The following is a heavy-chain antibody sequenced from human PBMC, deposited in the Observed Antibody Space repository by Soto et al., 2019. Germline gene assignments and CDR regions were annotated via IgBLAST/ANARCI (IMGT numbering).Heavy chain of an antibody. CDR1: GFTFSSYA. CDR3: AKDVSGDGYDLLFASWFFDL. Sequence: GGSLRLSWAASGFTFSSYAMSGVRQAPGKGLAWVSTISGGGTSTYYADSVNGRFTISRDNSKNTLYLQMNSLRAEDTAVYFCAKDVSGDGYDLLFASWFFDLWGRGTLVTVSS. D-gene: IGHD5-12*01. CDR2: ISGGGTST. V-gene: IGHV3-23*01. J-gene: IGHJ2*01.